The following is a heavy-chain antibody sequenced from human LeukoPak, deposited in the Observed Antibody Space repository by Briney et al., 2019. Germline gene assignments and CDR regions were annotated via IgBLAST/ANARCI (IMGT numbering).Heavy chain of an antibody. CDR1: GYTFTGYY. J-gene: IGHJ4*02. Sequence: ASVKVSCKASGYTFTGYYMHWVRQVPGQGLEWMGRINPKSGGTDYSQSFQGRVTMTSDTSISAAYLELSRLKSDDTAIYYCARETMMEGKYSDHWGQGTLVTVSS. CDR2: INPKSGGT. CDR3: ARETMMEGKYSDH. V-gene: IGHV1-2*06. D-gene: IGHD3-22*01.